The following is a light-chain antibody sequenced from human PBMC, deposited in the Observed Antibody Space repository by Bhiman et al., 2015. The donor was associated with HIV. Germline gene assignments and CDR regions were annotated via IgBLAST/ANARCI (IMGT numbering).Light chain of an antibody. CDR3: AAWDDSLNGLWV. J-gene: IGLJ3*02. CDR1: TSNIGTYY. Sequence: QSVLTQPPSASGTPGQRVTISCSGSTSNIGTYYVYWYQQLPGTAPKLLIYRNNQRPSGVPDRFSGSKSGTSASLAITGLQAEDEADYNCAAWDDSLNGLWVFGGGTKLTVL. V-gene: IGLV1-47*01. CDR2: RNN.